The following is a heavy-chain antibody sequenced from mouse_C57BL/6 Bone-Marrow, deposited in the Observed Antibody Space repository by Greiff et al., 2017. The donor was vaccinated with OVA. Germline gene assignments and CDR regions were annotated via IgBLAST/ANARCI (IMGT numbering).Heavy chain of an antibody. CDR1: GFTFSDYY. V-gene: IGHV5-12*01. CDR2: ISNGGGST. J-gene: IGHJ4*01. Sequence: DVMLVESGGGLVQPGGSLKLSCAASGFTFSDYYMYWVRQTPEKRLEWVAYISNGGGSTYYPDTVKGRFTISRDNAKNTLYLQMSRLKSEDTAMYYCARQPTIVTTVNAMDYWGQGTSVTVSS. CDR3: ARQPTIVTTVNAMDY. D-gene: IGHD2-5*01.